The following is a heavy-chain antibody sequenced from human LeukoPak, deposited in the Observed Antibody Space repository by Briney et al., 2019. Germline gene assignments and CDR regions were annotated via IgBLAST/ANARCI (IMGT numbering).Heavy chain of an antibody. CDR1: GGTFSSYA. V-gene: IGHV1-69*13. D-gene: IGHD4-11*01. Sequence: ASVKVSCKASGGTFSSYAISLVRQAPGQGLGWMGGIIPIFGTANYAQKFQGRVTITADESTSTAYMELSSLRSEDTAVYYCARTVTTYYYYYYMDVWGKGTTVTVSS. CDR3: ARTVTTYYYYYYMDV. J-gene: IGHJ6*03. CDR2: IIPIFGTA.